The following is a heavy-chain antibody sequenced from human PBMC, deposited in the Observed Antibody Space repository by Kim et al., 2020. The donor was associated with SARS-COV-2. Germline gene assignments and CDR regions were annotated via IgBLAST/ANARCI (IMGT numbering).Heavy chain of an antibody. D-gene: IGHD5-18*01. CDR1: GGSISSYY. J-gene: IGHJ6*02. Sequence: SETLSLTCTVSGGSISSYYWSWIRQPPGKGLEWIGYIYYSGSTNYNPSLKSRVTISVDTSKNQFSLKLSSVTAADTAVYYCARNHGYLYYYYGMDVWGQGTTVTVSS. CDR2: IYYSGST. CDR3: ARNHGYLYYYYGMDV. V-gene: IGHV4-59*08.